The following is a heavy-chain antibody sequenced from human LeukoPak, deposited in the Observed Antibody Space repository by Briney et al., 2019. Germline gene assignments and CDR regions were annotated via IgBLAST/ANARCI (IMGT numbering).Heavy chain of an antibody. V-gene: IGHV3-30*02. Sequence: GGSLRLSCAASGFTFSSYGMHWVRQAPGKGLEWVAFIRYDGSNKYYADSVKGRFTISRDNSKNTLYLQMNSLRGEDTAVYYCAKDFHYYDSSGYLADGDYWGQGTLVTVSS. D-gene: IGHD3-22*01. CDR1: GFTFSSYG. J-gene: IGHJ4*02. CDR2: IRYDGSNK. CDR3: AKDFHYYDSSGYLADGDY.